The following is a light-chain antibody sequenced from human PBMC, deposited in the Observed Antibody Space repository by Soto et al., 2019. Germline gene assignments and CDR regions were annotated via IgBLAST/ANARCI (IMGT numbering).Light chain of an antibody. CDR3: AAWDGSLNVVL. J-gene: IGLJ3*02. V-gene: IGLV1-44*01. CDR2: SSN. CDR1: SSNIGTNT. Sequence: QSVLTQPPSASGTPGQRVTISCSGSSSNIGTNTVNWYQQFPRSAPKLLMYSSNQRPSGVPDRFSGSKSGPSASLAISGLQSEDEADYYCAAWDGSLNVVLFGGGTKLTGL.